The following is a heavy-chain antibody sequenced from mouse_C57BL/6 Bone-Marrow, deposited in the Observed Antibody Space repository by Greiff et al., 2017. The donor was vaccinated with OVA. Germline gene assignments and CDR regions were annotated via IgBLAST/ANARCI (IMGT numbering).Heavy chain of an antibody. D-gene: IGHD1-1*01. Sequence: QVHVKQPGTELVKPGASVKLSCKASGYTFTSYWMHWVKQRPGQGLEWIGNINPSNGGTNYNEKFKSKATLTVDKSSSTAYMQLSSLTSEDSAVYDGARETEMYYYGSSYYWGQGTTLTVSS. CDR2: INPSNGGT. CDR3: ARETEMYYYGSSYY. J-gene: IGHJ2*01. CDR1: GYTFTSYW. V-gene: IGHV1-53*01.